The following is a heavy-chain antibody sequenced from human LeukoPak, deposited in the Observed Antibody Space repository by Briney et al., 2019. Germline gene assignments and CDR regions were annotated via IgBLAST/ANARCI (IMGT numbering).Heavy chain of an antibody. Sequence: GGSLRLSCAASGFTFSSYAMHWVRQAPGKGLEWVAVISYDGSNKYYADSVKGRFTISRDNSKNTLYLQMNSLRAEDTAVYYCARDITMVRGVMGHYYYYGMDVWGKGTTVTVSS. J-gene: IGHJ6*04. CDR3: ARDITMVRGVMGHYYYYGMDV. CDR2: ISYDGSNK. V-gene: IGHV3-30*04. D-gene: IGHD3-10*01. CDR1: GFTFSSYA.